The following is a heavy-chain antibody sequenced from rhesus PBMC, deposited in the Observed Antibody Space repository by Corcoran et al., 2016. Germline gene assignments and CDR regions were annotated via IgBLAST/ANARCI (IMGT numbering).Heavy chain of an antibody. D-gene: IGHD6-13*01. CDR2: INSGGVTT. CDR3: AKARYYSSWSLVY. Sequence: EVQLVETGGGLVQPGGSLKLSCAASGFTFSSYGLSWVRQAPGKGLEWVSAINSGGVTTYYADSVKGRFAISRDNSKNTLSLRMNSLRAEDTAVYYCAKARYYSSWSLVYWGQGVLVTVSS. J-gene: IGHJ4*01. CDR1: GFTFSSYG. V-gene: IGHV3S5*01.